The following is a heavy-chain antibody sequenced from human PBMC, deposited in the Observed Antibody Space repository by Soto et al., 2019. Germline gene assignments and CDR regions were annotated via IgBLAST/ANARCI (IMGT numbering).Heavy chain of an antibody. CDR1: GFSFTSSG. Sequence: ASVKVSCKASGFSFTSSGFSWVRQAPGQGLEWMGWISAKNGNTNFSQKFRGRVTMTTDTSTSTVYMELRGLKPDDTAVYYCAREPPETPPDYWGQGTLVTVSS. V-gene: IGHV1-18*04. CDR2: ISAKNGNT. CDR3: AREPPETPPDY. J-gene: IGHJ4*02.